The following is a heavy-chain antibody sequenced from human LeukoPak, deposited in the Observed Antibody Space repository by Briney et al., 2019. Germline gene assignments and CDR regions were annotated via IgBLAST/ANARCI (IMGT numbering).Heavy chain of an antibody. CDR1: GYTFTSYE. CDR2: MNPNSGNT. Sequence: GPSVKGCCKVSGYTFTSYEIKWMREATGQGNEWMGWMNPNSGNTGYAQKFQGRVTMTRNTSISTAYMELSSLRSEDTAVYYCAREVSRVGATNWGQGTLVTVSS. J-gene: IGHJ4*02. CDR3: AREVSRVGATN. D-gene: IGHD1-26*01. V-gene: IGHV1-8*01.